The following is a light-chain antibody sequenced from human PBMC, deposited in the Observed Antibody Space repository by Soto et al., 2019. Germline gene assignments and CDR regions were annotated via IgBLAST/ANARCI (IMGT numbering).Light chain of an antibody. CDR2: GTS. V-gene: IGKV3-20*01. CDR3: QYYGSSVT. Sequence: EIVVTQSPGTLSLSPGERATLSCRASQSISNDHLAWYQQKPGQAHRLLIYGTSNRATGGIADRFSGSGSGTDFTLTISRLEPEDFAVYYCQYYGSSVTFAGGTKVDIK. J-gene: IGKJ4*01. CDR1: QSISNDH.